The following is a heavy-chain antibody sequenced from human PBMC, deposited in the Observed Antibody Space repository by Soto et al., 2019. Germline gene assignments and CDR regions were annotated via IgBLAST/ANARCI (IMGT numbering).Heavy chain of an antibody. Sequence: SGPTLVNPTQTLTLTCTFSGFSLSTSGVGVGWIRQPPGKALEWLALIYWNDDKRYSPSLKSRLTITKDTSKNPVVLTLTNIDPVDTATYYCAHRRADYDFWSDTPIGYFDYWGQGPLVTVSS. D-gene: IGHD3-3*01. CDR1: GFSLSTSGVG. J-gene: IGHJ4*02. CDR2: IYWNDDK. V-gene: IGHV2-5*01. CDR3: AHRRADYDFWSDTPIGYFDY.